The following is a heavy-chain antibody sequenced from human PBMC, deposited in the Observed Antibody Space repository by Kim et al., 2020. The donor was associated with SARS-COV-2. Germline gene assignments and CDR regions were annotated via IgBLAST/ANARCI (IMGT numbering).Heavy chain of an antibody. CDR2: ISSSGSTI. Sequence: GGSLRLSCAASGFTFSSYEMNWVRQAPGKGLEWVSYISSSGSTIYYADSVKGRFTISRDNAKNSLYLQMNSLRAEDTAVYYCARCGYYWNAFDIWGQGTMVTVSS. CDR3: ARCGYYWNAFDI. D-gene: IGHD3-22*01. J-gene: IGHJ3*02. CDR1: GFTFSSYE. V-gene: IGHV3-48*03.